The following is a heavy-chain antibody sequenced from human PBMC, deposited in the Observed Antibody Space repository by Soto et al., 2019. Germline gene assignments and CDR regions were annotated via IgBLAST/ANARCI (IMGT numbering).Heavy chain of an antibody. D-gene: IGHD3-16*02. CDR3: ARESGARIYDYIWGSYRAPEVAFDI. J-gene: IGHJ3*02. CDR1: GYTFTGYY. Sequence: ASVKVSCKASGYTFTGYYMHWVRQAPGQGLEWMGWINPNSGGTNYAQKFQGWVTMTRDTSISTAYMELSRLRSDDTAVYYCARESGARIYDYIWGSYRAPEVAFDIWGQGTGVTVSS. V-gene: IGHV1-2*04. CDR2: INPNSGGT.